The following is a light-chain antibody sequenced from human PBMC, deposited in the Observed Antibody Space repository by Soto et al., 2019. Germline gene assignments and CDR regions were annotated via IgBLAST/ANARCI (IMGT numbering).Light chain of an antibody. CDR2: DVN. CDR3: SSYTSSSTPGVV. Sequence: QSVLTQPASVSGSPGQSITISCTGTSSDVGYYNYVSWYQQHPGKAPKLMIYDVNNRPSGVSNRFSGSKSGNTASLTISGLQAEYEADYYCSSYTSSSTPGVVFGGGTQLTVL. CDR1: SSDVGYYNY. V-gene: IGLV2-14*03. J-gene: IGLJ2*01.